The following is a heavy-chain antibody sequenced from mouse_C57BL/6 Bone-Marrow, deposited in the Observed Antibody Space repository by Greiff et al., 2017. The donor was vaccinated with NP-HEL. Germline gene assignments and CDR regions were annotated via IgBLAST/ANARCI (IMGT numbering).Heavy chain of an antibody. Sequence: VKLMESGAELVRPGASVTLSCKASSYTFTDYEMHWVKQTPVHGLEWIGAIDPETGGTAYNQKFKGKAILTADKSSSTAYMELRSLTSEDSAVYYCTRQNWDWYFDVWGTGTTVTVSS. V-gene: IGHV1-15*01. J-gene: IGHJ1*03. CDR2: IDPETGGT. D-gene: IGHD4-1*01. CDR3: TRQNWDWYFDV. CDR1: SYTFTDYE.